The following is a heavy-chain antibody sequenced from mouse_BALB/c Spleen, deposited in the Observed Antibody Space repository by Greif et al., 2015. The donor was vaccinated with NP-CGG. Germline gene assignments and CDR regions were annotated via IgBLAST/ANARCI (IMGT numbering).Heavy chain of an antibody. D-gene: IGHD2-1*01. Sequence: EVQLVESGGGLVKPGGSLKLSCAASGFTFSDYYMYWVRQTPEKRLEWVATISDGGSYTYYPDSVKGRFTISRDNAKNNLYLQMSSLKSEDTAMYYCARDGNYWYFDVWGAGTTVTVPS. J-gene: IGHJ1*01. CDR1: GFTFSDYY. V-gene: IGHV5-4*02. CDR2: ISDGGSYT. CDR3: ARDGNYWYFDV.